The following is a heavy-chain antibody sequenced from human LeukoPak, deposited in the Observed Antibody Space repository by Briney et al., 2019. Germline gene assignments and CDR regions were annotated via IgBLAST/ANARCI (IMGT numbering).Heavy chain of an antibody. CDR1: GFTFSSSS. D-gene: IGHD6-19*01. Sequence: GGSLRLPCAASGFTFSSSSMNWVGQAPGKGLEWVSYISSSSSTIYYADSVKGGFTISRDNAKNSLYLQLNSLRAADSAVYYCARIAFSTGSTSPWGQGTLVTVSS. CDR3: ARIAFSTGSTSP. CDR2: ISSSSSTI. J-gene: IGHJ5*02. V-gene: IGHV3-48*01.